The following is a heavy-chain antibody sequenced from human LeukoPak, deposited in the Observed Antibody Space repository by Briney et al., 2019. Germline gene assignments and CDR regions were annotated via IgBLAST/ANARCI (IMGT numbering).Heavy chain of an antibody. Sequence: GGSLRLSCAASGFTFDDYAMHWVRQAPGKGLEWVSGISWNSGSIGYADSVKGRFTISRDNAKNSLYLQMNSLKAEDTALYYCVSLELPTYWGQGTLVTVSS. CDR3: VSLELPTY. D-gene: IGHD1-7*01. CDR2: ISWNSGSI. CDR1: GFTFDDYA. V-gene: IGHV3-9*01. J-gene: IGHJ4*02.